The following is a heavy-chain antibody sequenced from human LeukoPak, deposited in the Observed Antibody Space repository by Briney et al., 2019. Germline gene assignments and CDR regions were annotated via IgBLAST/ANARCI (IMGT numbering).Heavy chain of an antibody. J-gene: IGHJ4*02. Sequence: GGSLRLSCAASGFTCSSYAMHWVRQAPGKGLEGVAVISYDGSNKYYADSVKGRFTISRDNSKNTLYLQMNSLRAEDTAVYYCARDRAVATSHYFAYWGQGTLVTVSS. V-gene: IGHV3-30-3*01. CDR3: ARDRAVATSHYFAY. CDR2: ISYDGSNK. D-gene: IGHD5-12*01. CDR1: GFTCSSYA.